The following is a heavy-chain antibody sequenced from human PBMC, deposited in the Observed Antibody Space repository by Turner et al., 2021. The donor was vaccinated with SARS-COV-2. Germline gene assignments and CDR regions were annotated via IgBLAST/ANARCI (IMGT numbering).Heavy chain of an antibody. CDR1: GGTFSSYV. CDR2: IIPILGIA. D-gene: IGHD2-2*01. Sequence: QVQLVQSGAEVKKPGSSVKVSCKASGGTFSSYVISWVRQAPGQGLEWMGGIIPILGIANYAQKFHGRVTITADKSTSTAYMELSSLRSEDTAVYYCAREGSSGEPHCSSTSCYPYWGQGTLVTVSS. J-gene: IGHJ4*02. CDR3: AREGSSGEPHCSSTSCYPY. V-gene: IGHV1-69*10.